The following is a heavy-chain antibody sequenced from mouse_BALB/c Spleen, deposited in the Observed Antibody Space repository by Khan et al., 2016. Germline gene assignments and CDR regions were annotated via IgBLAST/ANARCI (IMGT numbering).Heavy chain of an antibody. J-gene: IGHJ4*01. V-gene: IGHV9-3*02. Sequence: QIQLVQSGPELKKPGETVKISCKASGYTFPNSGMNWVKQAPGKGLKWMGWINSNTGEQTYAEEFKGRFAFSLETSASTAYLQINNLKNEDTATYFCAQTVDYPYYAMDYWGQGTSVTVSS. CDR3: AQTVDYPYYAMDY. CDR2: INSNTGEQ. D-gene: IGHD2-13*01. CDR1: GYTFPNSG.